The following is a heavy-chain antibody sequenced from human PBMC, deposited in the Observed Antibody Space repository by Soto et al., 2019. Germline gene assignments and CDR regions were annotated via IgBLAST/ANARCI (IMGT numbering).Heavy chain of an antibody. CDR3: TTHEAGAPWAWGFDS. Sequence: GASLRLSCAASGFRFRTRAMSWVRQAPGKGLEWVASIRPGGDSTYYAGSVKGRFAVSRDNSNITLYLQMDSLRVEDTAIYYCTTHEAGAPWAWGFDSWGQGTLVTVSS. CDR1: GFRFRTRA. J-gene: IGHJ5*01. CDR2: IRPGGDST. D-gene: IGHD1-26*01. V-gene: IGHV3-23*01.